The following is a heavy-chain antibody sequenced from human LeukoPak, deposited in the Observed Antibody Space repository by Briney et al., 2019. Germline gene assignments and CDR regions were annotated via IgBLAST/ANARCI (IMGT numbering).Heavy chain of an antibody. J-gene: IGHJ5*02. CDR2: ISDSGGYT. D-gene: IGHD6-19*01. V-gene: IGHV3-23*01. CDR3: ERQDPYTSGWYP. Sequence: GGALRHSFAASGFIFNKYVLSWVGQPPGRGREWVSAISDSGGYTYYAESVYGRFTISRDNSKNTLYLQMNSLRAEDTAVYYCERQDPYTSGWYPWGQGTLVTVSS. CDR1: GFIFNKYV.